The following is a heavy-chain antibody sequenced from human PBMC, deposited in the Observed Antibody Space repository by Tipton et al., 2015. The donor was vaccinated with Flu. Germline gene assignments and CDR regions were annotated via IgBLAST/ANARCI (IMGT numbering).Heavy chain of an antibody. CDR1: GFTFTNYW. Sequence: SLRLSCATSGFTFTNYWMSWIRQAPRKGLEWVAHISQDGNEKYYVDSVKGRFTISRDNAKKSLSLQMNSLRAEDTAVYYCAALCGGDCYIINYWGQGTLVTVSS. D-gene: IGHD2-21*01. CDR3: AALCGGDCYIINY. V-gene: IGHV3-7*03. CDR2: ISQDGNEK. J-gene: IGHJ4*02.